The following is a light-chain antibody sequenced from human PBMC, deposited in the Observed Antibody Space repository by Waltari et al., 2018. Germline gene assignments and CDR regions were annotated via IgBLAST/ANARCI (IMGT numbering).Light chain of an antibody. J-gene: IGLJ3*02. CDR1: GPNIGAGYE. Sequence: QSVLTQPPSVSAAPGQRVTHHCTGVGPNIGAGYEVPCSQQLPRAAPKLLIYGRSTRALGVPYRFFGSTSGTSASLAITGLQAEDEADYYCQSYDTSLSVVFGGGTKLTVL. CDR3: QSYDTSLSVV. V-gene: IGLV1-40*01. CDR2: GRS.